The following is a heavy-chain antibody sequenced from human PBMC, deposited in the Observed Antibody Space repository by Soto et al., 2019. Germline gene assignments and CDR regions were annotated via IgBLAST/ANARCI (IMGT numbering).Heavy chain of an antibody. D-gene: IGHD6-19*01. CDR1: GYTFSGFY. Sequence: ASVKVSCKASGYTFSGFYMHWVRKAPGQGLEWMGWINPNRGGTKSAEKFEGRVTMTRDTSISTAYMELSRLTSDDTAVYYCASAAVTGTAGLDFWGQGTQVTVSS. J-gene: IGHJ4*02. V-gene: IGHV1-2*02. CDR3: ASAAVTGTAGLDF. CDR2: INPNRGGT.